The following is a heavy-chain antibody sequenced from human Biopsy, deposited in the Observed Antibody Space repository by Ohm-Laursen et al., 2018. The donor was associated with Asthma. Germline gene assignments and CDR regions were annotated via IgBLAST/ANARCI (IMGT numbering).Heavy chain of an antibody. J-gene: IGHJ6*02. D-gene: IGHD6-25*01. Sequence: GSLRLSCTASGFSFSDYYMTWMRQAPGKGLEWVSSISSSGSTTYPAESVKGRFTISRDNAQKSLFLQMGSLRAEDTAIYYCARVFESSEWGPFYFFGLDVWGQGTPVAVSS. CDR1: GFSFSDYY. CDR2: ISSSGSTT. V-gene: IGHV3-11*01. CDR3: ARVFESSEWGPFYFFGLDV.